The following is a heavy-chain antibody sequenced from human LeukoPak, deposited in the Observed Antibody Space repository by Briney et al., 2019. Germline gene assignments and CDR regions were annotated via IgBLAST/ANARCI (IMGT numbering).Heavy chain of an antibody. V-gene: IGHV4-31*03. J-gene: IGHJ3*02. CDR2: IYYSGST. Sequence: SQTLSLTCTVSGVSISSGGYYWSWIRQHPGKGLEWIGYIYYSGSTYYNPSLKSRVTISVETSKNQFSLKLSSVTAADTAVYYCARDRALGELLYAFDIWGQGTMVTVSS. CDR3: ARDRALGELLYAFDI. D-gene: IGHD2-2*02. CDR1: GVSISSGGYY.